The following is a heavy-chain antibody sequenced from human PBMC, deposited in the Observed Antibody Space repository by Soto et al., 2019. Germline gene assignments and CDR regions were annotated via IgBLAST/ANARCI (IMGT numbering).Heavy chain of an antibody. J-gene: IGHJ5*02. Sequence: QVQLVQSGAEVKKPGSSVKVSCKASGGTFSSYTISWVRQAPGQGLEWMGRIIPILGIANYAQKFQGRVTITADKSTSTAYMELSSLRSEDTAVYYCARDIQTTVTDKWFDPWGQGTLVTVSS. V-gene: IGHV1-69*08. CDR1: GGTFSSYT. D-gene: IGHD4-17*01. CDR3: ARDIQTTVTDKWFDP. CDR2: IIPILGIA.